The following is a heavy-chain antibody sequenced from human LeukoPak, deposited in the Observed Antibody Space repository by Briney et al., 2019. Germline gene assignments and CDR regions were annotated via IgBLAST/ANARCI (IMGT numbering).Heavy chain of an antibody. V-gene: IGHV4-4*02. J-gene: IGHJ3*02. Sequence: SGTLSLTCAVSGGSISSSNWWSWVRQPPGKGLEWIGEIYHSGSTNYNPSLKSRVTISVDKSKNQFSLKLSSVTAADTAVYYCARNKRVVTATRDAFDIWGQGTMVTVSS. CDR1: GGSISSSNW. CDR2: IYHSGST. CDR3: ARNKRVVTATRDAFDI. D-gene: IGHD2-21*02.